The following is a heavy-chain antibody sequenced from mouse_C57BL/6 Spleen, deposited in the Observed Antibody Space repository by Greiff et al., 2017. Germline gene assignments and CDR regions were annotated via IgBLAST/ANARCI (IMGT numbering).Heavy chain of an antibody. J-gene: IGHJ3*01. D-gene: IGHD2-12*01. CDR2: IDPSDSYT. CDR1: GYTFTSYW. CDR3: ERASYYVWFFAY. Sequence: QVQLQQPGAELVMPGASVKLSCKASGYTFTSYWMHWVKQRPGQGLEWIGEIDPSDSYTNYNQKFKGKSTLTVDKSSSTAYMQLSSLTSEDSAVYCGERASYYVWFFAYWGQGTLVTVSA. V-gene: IGHV1-69*01.